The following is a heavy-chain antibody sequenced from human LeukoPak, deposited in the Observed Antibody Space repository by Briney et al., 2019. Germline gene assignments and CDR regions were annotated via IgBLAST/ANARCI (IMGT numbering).Heavy chain of an antibody. V-gene: IGHV3-74*01. D-gene: IGHD1-26*01. Sequence: GGSLRLSCAASGSGFTFNNYWMHWVRQAPGKGLVWVSRINADGSTTSYADSVRGRFTISRDNAKNSLYLQMNSLRAEDTAVYYCARDGQGRSGSYFYDYWGQGTLVTVSS. CDR1: GSGFTFNNYW. J-gene: IGHJ4*02. CDR2: INADGSTT. CDR3: ARDGQGRSGSYFYDY.